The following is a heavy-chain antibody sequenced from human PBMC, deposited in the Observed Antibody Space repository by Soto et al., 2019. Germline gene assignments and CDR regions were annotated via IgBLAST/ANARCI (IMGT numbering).Heavy chain of an antibody. V-gene: IGHV4-4*02. CDR1: GGSISSSNW. CDR3: ASRYCISTSCYVGYYGMDV. CDR2: IYHSGST. J-gene: IGHJ6*02. D-gene: IGHD2-2*01. Sequence: QVQLRESGPGLVKPSGTLSLTCAVSGGSISSSNWWSWDRQPPGKGLEWIGEIYHSGSTNYNPSLKSRVTISVDKSKNQFSLKLSSVTAADTAVYYCASRYCISTSCYVGYYGMDVWGQGTTVTVSS.